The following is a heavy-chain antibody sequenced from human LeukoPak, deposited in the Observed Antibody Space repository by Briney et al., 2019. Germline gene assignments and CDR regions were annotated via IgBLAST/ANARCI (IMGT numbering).Heavy chain of an antibody. D-gene: IGHD3-22*01. J-gene: IGHJ3*02. V-gene: IGHV1-46*01. CDR1: GYTFTSYY. CDR2: INPSGGST. CDR3: AGNSGSKRAFDI. Sequence: ASVKVSCKASGYTFTSYYMHWVRQAPGQGLEWMGIINPSGGSTSYAQKFQGRVTMTRDTSTSTVYMELSSLRSEDTAVYYCAGNSGSKRAFDIWGQGTMVTVSS.